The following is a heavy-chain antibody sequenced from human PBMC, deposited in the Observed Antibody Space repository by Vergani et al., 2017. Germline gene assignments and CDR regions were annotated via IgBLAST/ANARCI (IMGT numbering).Heavy chain of an antibody. CDR2: IKQDGNEK. CDR3: AVRMWLVPA. Sequence: EVQLVESGGGLVQPGGSLRLSCAASGFTFSSYWMGWVRQAPGEGLGGVANIKQDGNEKYYVDAVKGRFTISRDNAQNSLYLQMNSLMAEDKAVYYCAVRMWLVPAWGQGTLVTVSS. D-gene: IGHD6-19*01. V-gene: IGHV3-7*03. J-gene: IGHJ5*02. CDR1: GFTFSSYW.